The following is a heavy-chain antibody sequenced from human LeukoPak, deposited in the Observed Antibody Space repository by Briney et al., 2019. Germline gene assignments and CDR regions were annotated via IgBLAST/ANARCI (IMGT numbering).Heavy chain of an antibody. CDR1: GFTFSSYG. CDR3: AKGRVVVRRYYFDY. D-gene: IGHD3-22*01. V-gene: IGHV3-30*18. Sequence: HPGRSLRLSCAASGFTFSSYGMHWVRQAPGKGLEWVAVISYDGSNKYYADSVKGRFTISRDNPKNTLYLQMNSLRAEDTAVYYCAKGRVVVRRYYFDYWGQGTLVTVSS. J-gene: IGHJ4*02. CDR2: ISYDGSNK.